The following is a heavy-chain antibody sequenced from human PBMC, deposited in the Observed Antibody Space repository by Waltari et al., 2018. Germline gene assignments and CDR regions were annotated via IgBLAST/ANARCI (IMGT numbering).Heavy chain of an antibody. D-gene: IGHD1-26*01. CDR1: GYTCTIYA. CDR2: INAGNGNT. CDR3: ARSMWDYYFDY. V-gene: IGHV1-3*01. Sequence: QVQLVQSGAEVKKPGASVKVSCKASGYTCTIYAMHWVRQAPGQRLEWMGWINAGNGNTKYSQKFQGRVTITRDTSASTAYMELSSLRSEDTAVYYCARSMWDYYFDYWGQGTLVTVSS. J-gene: IGHJ4*02.